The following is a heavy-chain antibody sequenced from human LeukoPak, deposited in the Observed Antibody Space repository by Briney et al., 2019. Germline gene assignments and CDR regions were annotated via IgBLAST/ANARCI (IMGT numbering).Heavy chain of an antibody. Sequence: GGSLRLSCAASGFTFSSYGMHWVRQAPGKGLEWVAVIWYDGSNKYYADSVKGRFTISRDNSKNTLYLQMNSLRAEDTAVYYCARGRPLNPFGRDWFFEFLFDYWGQGTLVTVSS. D-gene: IGHD3-16*01. V-gene: IGHV3-33*01. CDR3: ARGRPLNPFGRDWFFEFLFDY. CDR1: GFTFSSYG. CDR2: IWYDGSNK. J-gene: IGHJ4*02.